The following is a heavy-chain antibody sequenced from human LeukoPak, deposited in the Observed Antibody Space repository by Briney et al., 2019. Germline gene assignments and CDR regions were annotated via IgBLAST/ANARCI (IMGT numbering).Heavy chain of an antibody. CDR2: ISHSGGT. J-gene: IGHJ4*02. CDR1: GGSISSGDYY. V-gene: IGHV4-30-4*02. CDR3: ARLAKIENRSLAYYFDY. Sequence: SETLSLTCTVSGGSISSGDYYWSWIRQPPGKGLEWIAYISHSGGTYYNPSLKSRATISLDTSRNQFSLKLISVTAADTAVYYCARLAKIENRSLAYYFDYWGQGTLVTVSS. D-gene: IGHD1-26*01.